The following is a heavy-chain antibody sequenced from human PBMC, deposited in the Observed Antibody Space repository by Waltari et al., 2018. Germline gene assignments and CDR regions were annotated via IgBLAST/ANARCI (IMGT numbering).Heavy chain of an antibody. Sequence: QVQLQESGPGLVKPSETLSLTCAVSGYSISSGYYWGWIRQPPGKGLEWIGSIYHSGSNYYNPSLKSRVTISVDTSKNQFSLKLSSVTAADTAVYYCARSGGLRFLEWLTEFDYWGQGTLVTVSS. J-gene: IGHJ4*02. CDR2: IYHSGSN. V-gene: IGHV4-38-2*01. CDR3: ARSGGLRFLEWLTEFDY. CDR1: GYSISSGYY. D-gene: IGHD3-3*01.